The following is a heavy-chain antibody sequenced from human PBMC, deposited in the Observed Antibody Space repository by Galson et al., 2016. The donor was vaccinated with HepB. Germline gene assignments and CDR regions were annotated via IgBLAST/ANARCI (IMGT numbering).Heavy chain of an antibody. CDR1: GGSFNNYG. Sequence: SVKLSCKASGGSFNNYGFSWVRQAPGQGLEWMGVLIPIFTTTIYAQNFQGRVTITADNSTSTAYMELSSLRSEDTAVYYCATTPLRDPGNPRDYSYYGMDLWGQGTTVTVSS. D-gene: IGHD1-14*01. CDR3: ATTPLRDPGNPRDYSYYGMDL. J-gene: IGHJ6*02. CDR2: LIPIFTTT. V-gene: IGHV1-69*06.